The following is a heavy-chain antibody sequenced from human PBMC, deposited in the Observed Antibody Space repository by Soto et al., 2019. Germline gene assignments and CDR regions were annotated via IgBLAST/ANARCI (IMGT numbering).Heavy chain of an antibody. V-gene: IGHV3-23*01. J-gene: IGHJ4*02. CDR2: ISGSGGST. Sequence: GGSLRLSCAASGFSFSSYLMSWVRQSPGKGLEWVSGISGSGGSTYYTDSVKGRFTISRDNSKNTLYLQMNSLRAEDTVVYFCGKDHVFSSACYFDYSGRGSLVIVYS. CDR1: GFSFSSYL. D-gene: IGHD6-19*01. CDR3: GKDHVFSSACYFDY.